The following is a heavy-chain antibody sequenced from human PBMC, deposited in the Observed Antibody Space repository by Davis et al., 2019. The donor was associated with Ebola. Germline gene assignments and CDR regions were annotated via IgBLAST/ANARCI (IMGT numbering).Heavy chain of an antibody. V-gene: IGHV3-30*18. CDR3: AKALGYCSGGSCYATGYFDY. Sequence: GESLKISCAASGFTFSTYGMHWVRLAPGRGLEWVSLISHNGNNKYYADSVKGRFTISRDNSKNTLYLQMNSLRAEDTAVYYCAKALGYCSGGSCYATGYFDYWGQGTLVTVSS. J-gene: IGHJ4*02. CDR1: GFTFSTYG. D-gene: IGHD2-15*01. CDR2: ISHNGNNK.